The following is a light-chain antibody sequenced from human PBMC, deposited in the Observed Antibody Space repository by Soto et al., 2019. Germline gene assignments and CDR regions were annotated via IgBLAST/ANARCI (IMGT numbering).Light chain of an antibody. CDR2: AAS. Sequence: DIQMTQSPSSLSASVGDRVTITCRASQSISTYLNWYQQKPGKAPKLLIYAASSLQSGVPSRFSGGRSGTDFSLAISRLQPEDFATYYGQQNFSTHCITFGGGTKV. J-gene: IGKJ4*01. CDR3: QQNFSTHCIT. CDR1: QSISTY. V-gene: IGKV1-39*01.